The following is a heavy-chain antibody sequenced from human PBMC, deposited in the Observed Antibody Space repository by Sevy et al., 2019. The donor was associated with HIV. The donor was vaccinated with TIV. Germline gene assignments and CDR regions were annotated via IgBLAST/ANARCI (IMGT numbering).Heavy chain of an antibody. J-gene: IGHJ4*02. CDR3: ARATHSYESSSYYPTPLFDY. CDR2: IYYSGST. CDR1: GGSMSSYY. V-gene: IGHV4-59*01. D-gene: IGHD3-22*01. Sequence: SETLSLTCTVSGGSMSSYYWSWIRQPPGKGLEWIGYIYYSGSTKYNPSLKSRGTISLDTSENQFSLKLGSVTAADMAVYYCARATHSYESSSYYPTPLFDYWGQGTLVTVSS.